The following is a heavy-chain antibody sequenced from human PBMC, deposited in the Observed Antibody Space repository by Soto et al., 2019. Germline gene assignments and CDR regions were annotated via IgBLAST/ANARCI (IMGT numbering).Heavy chain of an antibody. CDR3: AREQTQFARPDYGMDV. Sequence: SVKVSCKASGGTFSSYAISWVRQAPGQGLEWMGGIIPIFGTANCAQKFQGRVTITADESTSTAYMELSSLRSEDTAVYYCAREQTQFARPDYGMDVWGQGTTVTVSS. V-gene: IGHV1-69*13. D-gene: IGHD3-10*01. CDR1: GGTFSSYA. CDR2: IIPIFGTA. J-gene: IGHJ6*02.